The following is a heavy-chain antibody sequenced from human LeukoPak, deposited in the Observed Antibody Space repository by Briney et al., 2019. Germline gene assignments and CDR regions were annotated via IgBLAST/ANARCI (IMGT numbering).Heavy chain of an antibody. CDR3: ARGRNDILTGWSFDY. CDR2: IYTSGST. Sequence: SETLSLTCTVSGGSISSGSYYWSWIRQPAGKGLEWIGRIYTSGSTNYNPSLKSRVTISVDTSKNQFSLKLSSVTAADTAVYYCARGRNDILTGWSFDYWGQGTLVTVSS. CDR1: GGSISSGSYY. J-gene: IGHJ4*02. V-gene: IGHV4-61*02. D-gene: IGHD3-9*01.